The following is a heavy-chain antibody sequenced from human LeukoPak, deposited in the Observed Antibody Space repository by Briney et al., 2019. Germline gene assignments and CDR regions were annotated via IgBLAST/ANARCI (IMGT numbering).Heavy chain of an antibody. V-gene: IGHV3-74*01. Sequence: PGGSLRLSCAASGFTFSSYWMHWVRQAPGQGLVWVSRINSDGSSTSYAASVQGRFTISRDNAKNSLYLQMNSLIAEDTALYYCARRFAMVRGATYYMDVWGKGTTVTVSS. CDR3: ARRFAMVRGATYYMDV. D-gene: IGHD3-10*01. CDR1: GFTFSSYW. CDR2: INSDGSST. J-gene: IGHJ6*03.